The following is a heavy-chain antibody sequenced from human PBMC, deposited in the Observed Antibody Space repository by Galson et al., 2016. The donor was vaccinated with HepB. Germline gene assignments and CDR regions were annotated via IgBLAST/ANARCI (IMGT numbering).Heavy chain of an antibody. J-gene: IGHJ4*02. V-gene: IGHV3-23*03. CDR2: IAPGGNST. D-gene: IGHD5-12*01. CDR1: GFTFSSSA. CDR3: ARDIYSCYDFLFRGETSFDS. Sequence: SLRLSCAASGFTFSSSAMSWVRQAQGKGPDWVSSIAPGGNSTYYADSVRGGFTISRVNSRNTLFLQMNGMRTDDPAVYYCARDIYSCYDFLFRGETSFDSWRQGTLVTVSS.